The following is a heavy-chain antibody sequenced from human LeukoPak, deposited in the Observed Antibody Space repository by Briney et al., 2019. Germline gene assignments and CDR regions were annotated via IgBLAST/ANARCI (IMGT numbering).Heavy chain of an antibody. CDR3: ARGGLTGDHPFTYYYYYMDV. CDR1: GYSFIGYY. CDR2: INPNSGGT. J-gene: IGHJ6*03. Sequence: ASVKVSCKASGYSFIGYYMYWVRQAPGQGLEWMGWINPNSGGTNYAQKFQGRVTMTKDTSISTAYMELSSLRSDDTAVYYCARGGLTGDHPFTYYYYYMDVWGKGTTVTVSS. V-gene: IGHV1-2*02. D-gene: IGHD7-27*01.